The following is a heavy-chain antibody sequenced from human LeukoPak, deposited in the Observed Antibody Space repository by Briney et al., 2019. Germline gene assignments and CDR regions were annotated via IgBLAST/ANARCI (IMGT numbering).Heavy chain of an antibody. CDR1: GFTFSSYS. V-gene: IGHV4-34*01. J-gene: IGHJ3*02. CDR2: INHSGST. CDR3: ARLEQLVGNAFDI. Sequence: GSLRLSCAASGFTFSSYSMNWVRQPPGKGLEWIGEINHSGSTNYNPSLKSRVTISVDTSKNQFSLKLSSVTAADTAVYYCARLEQLVGNAFDIWGQGTMVTVSS. D-gene: IGHD6-6*01.